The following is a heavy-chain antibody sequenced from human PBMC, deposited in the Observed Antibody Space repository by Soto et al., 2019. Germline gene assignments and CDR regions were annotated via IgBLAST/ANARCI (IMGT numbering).Heavy chain of an antibody. J-gene: IGHJ6*02. D-gene: IGHD2-15*01. CDR2: ISSSGSTI. V-gene: IGHV3-48*03. CDR3: ARGNGYCSGGSCPGYYYYGMDV. CDR1: GFTFSSYE. Sequence: EVQLVESGGDLVQPGGSLRLSCAASGFTFSSYEMNWVRQAPGKGLEWVSYISSSGSTIYYADSVKGRFTISRDNAKNSLYLQMNNLRAEDTAVYYCARGNGYCSGGSCPGYYYYGMDVWGQGTTVTVSS.